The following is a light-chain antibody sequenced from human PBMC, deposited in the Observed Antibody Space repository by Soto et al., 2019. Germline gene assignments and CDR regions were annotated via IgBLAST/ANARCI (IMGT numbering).Light chain of an antibody. CDR3: SSYVGTNRYV. CDR1: SSDVGGYNY. J-gene: IGLJ1*01. CDR2: EVY. V-gene: IGLV2-8*01. Sequence: QSALTQPPSASGSPGQSGTISCTGTSSDVGGYNYVSWYQHHPGKAPKLIIYEVYKRPSGVPDRFSGSKSGNTAALTVSGLQAEDEADYYCSSYVGTNRYVFGTGTKLTVL.